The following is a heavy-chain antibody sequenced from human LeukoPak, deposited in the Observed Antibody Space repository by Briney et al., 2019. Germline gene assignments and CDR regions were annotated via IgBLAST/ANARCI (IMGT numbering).Heavy chain of an antibody. CDR2: INPGNGDT. D-gene: IGHD3-3*01. CDR1: GYTFTTYA. V-gene: IGHV1-3*03. CDR3: ARAYDFWSGYYDWYYFDY. J-gene: IGHJ4*02. Sequence: ASVKVSCKASGYTFTTYAIHWVRQAPGQRLEWMGWINPGNGDTRYSQYFQGRVAITRDTSATTAHMELSSLRSEDMAVYYCARAYDFWSGYYDWYYFDYWGQGTLVTVSS.